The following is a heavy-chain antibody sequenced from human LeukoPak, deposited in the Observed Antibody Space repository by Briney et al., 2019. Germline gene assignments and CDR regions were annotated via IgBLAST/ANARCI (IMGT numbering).Heavy chain of an antibody. J-gene: IGHJ6*02. D-gene: IGHD5-18*01. CDR3: ARGTRYSYGYTYYYYYGMDV. Sequence: GGSLRLSCAASGFTFSSYAMHWVRQAPGKGLEWVAVISYDGSNKYYADSVKGRFTISRDNAKNSLYLQMNSLRAEDTAVYYCARGTRYSYGYTYYYYYGMDVWGQGTTVTVSS. CDR1: GFTFSSYA. CDR2: ISYDGSNK. V-gene: IGHV3-30-3*01.